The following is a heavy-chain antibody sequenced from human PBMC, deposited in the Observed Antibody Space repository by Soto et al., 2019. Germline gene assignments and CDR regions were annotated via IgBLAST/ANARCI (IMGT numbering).Heavy chain of an antibody. CDR3: ARHPVRDSSGYYYLGWFDP. CDR1: GYSFTSYW. CDR2: IYPGDSDT. Sequence: EVQLVQSGAEVKKPGESLKISCKGSGYSFTSYWIGWVRQMPGKGLEWMGIIYPGDSDTRYSPSFQGQVTISADKSISTAYLQWSSLKASDTAMYYCARHPVRDSSGYYYLGWFDPWGQGTLVTVSS. V-gene: IGHV5-51*01. J-gene: IGHJ5*02. D-gene: IGHD3-22*01.